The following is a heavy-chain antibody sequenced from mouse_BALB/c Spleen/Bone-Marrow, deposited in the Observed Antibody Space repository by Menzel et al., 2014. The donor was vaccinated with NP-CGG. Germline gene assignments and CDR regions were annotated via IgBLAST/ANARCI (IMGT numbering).Heavy chain of an antibody. D-gene: IGHD2-14*01. V-gene: IGHV6-6*02. J-gene: IGHJ3*01. CDR2: IRLTSNNYAT. CDR3: TRGVRWAWFAY. Sequence: EVQMVESGGGLVQPGGSIQLSCVASGFTFSNYWMNWVRQSPEKGLEWVAEIRLTSNNYATNYAESVNGRFTISRDDSKRSDFMQMNNLRAEDTGIYYCTRGVRWAWFAYWCQGTLVAVAA. CDR1: GFTFSNYW.